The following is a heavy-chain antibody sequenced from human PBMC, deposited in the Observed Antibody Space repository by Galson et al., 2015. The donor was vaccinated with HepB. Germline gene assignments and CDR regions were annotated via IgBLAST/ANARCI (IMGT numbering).Heavy chain of an antibody. J-gene: IGHJ4*02. Sequence: SLRLSCAASGFTFNDYAMHWVRQAPGKGLECVSSVSGNGYHTNYADSVKGRFTISRDNSKNTLFLQMSSLRTDDTAVYYCVKEDGYNLLVFDYWGQGALVTVSS. CDR1: GFTFNDYA. D-gene: IGHD5-24*01. CDR3: VKEDGYNLLVFDY. CDR2: VSGNGYHT. V-gene: IGHV3-64D*06.